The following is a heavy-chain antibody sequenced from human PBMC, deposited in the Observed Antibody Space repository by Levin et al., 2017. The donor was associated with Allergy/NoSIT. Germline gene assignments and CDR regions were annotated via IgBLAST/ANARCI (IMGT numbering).Heavy chain of an antibody. CDR1: GFSLSTSGVG. J-gene: IGHJ6*02. V-gene: IGHV2-5*02. CDR3: AHRQDLYYDILTGYYTGGVVDV. Sequence: ESGPTLVKPTQTLTLTCTFSGFSLSTSGVGVGWIRQPPGKALEWLALIYWDDDKRYSPSLKSRLTITKDTSKNQVVLTMTNMDPVDTATYYCAHRQDLYYDILTGYYTGGVVDVWGQGTTVTVSS. D-gene: IGHD3-9*01. CDR2: IYWDDDK.